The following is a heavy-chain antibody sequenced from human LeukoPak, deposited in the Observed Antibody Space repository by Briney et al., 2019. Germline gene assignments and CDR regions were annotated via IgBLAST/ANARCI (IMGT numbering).Heavy chain of an antibody. CDR3: TRDRYDSREP. CDR1: GLTFNSFA. D-gene: IGHD3-22*01. J-gene: IGHJ5*02. V-gene: IGHV3-21*01. Sequence: GGSLRLSCAASGLTFNSFAMNWVRQAPGKGLEWVSSISSSSSYIYYSDSVKGRFTISRDNAKNSLYLQMNSLRVEDTAVYYCTRDRYDSREPWGQGTLVTVSS. CDR2: ISSSSSYI.